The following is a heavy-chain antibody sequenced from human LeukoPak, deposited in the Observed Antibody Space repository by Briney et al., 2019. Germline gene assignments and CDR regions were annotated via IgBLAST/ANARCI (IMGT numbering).Heavy chain of an antibody. CDR1: GGSFSGYY. J-gene: IGHJ4*02. V-gene: IGHV4-34*01. CDR2: INHSGST. CDR3: ARVGYGSGSSFDY. D-gene: IGHD3-10*01. Sequence: PSETLSLTCAVYGGSFSGYYWSWIRQPPGKGLEWIGEINHSGSTNYNPSLKSRVTISVDTSKNQFSLKLSSVTAADTAVYYCARVGYGSGSSFDYWGQGTLVTVSS.